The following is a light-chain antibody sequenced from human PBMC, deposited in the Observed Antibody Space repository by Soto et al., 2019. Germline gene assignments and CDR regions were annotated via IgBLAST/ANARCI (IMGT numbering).Light chain of an antibody. CDR1: QSVSSSY. V-gene: IGKV3-20*01. Sequence: EIVLTQSPGTLSLSPGERATLSCRASQSVSSSYLAWYQQKPGQAPRLLIYGASSRATGIPDRFSGSGSGTDFTLTISRLEPEDFAVYYCQQYDNSPLTFGGGTNVEIK. J-gene: IGKJ4*01. CDR2: GAS. CDR3: QQYDNSPLT.